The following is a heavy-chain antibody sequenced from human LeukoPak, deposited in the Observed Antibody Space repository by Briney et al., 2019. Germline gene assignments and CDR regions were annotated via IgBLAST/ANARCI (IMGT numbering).Heavy chain of an antibody. CDR3: ARHWYDSSGYYPSKFDY. Sequence: GRSLRLSCVASGFSVSSNYMGWVRHAPGKGLECVSFIYSGGSTYYADPVKARFTIARDSSKNTLYLQMNSLRVEDTAVYYCARHWYDSSGYYPSKFDYWGQGTLVTVSS. CDR1: GFSVSSNY. J-gene: IGHJ4*02. D-gene: IGHD3-22*01. CDR2: IYSGGST. V-gene: IGHV3-66*04.